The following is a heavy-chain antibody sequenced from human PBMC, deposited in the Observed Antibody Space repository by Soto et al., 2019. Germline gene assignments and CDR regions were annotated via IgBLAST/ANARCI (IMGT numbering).Heavy chain of an antibody. J-gene: IGHJ4*02. D-gene: IGHD6-13*01. V-gene: IGHV4-30-2*01. CDR1: GGSISSGGYS. CDR3: ARDVGGSSWDY. CDR2: IYHSGST. Sequence: SETLSLTCAVSGGSISSGGYSWSWIRQPPGKGLEWIGYIYHSGSTYYNPSLKSRVTISVDRSKNQFSLKLSSVTAEDTAVYYCARDVGGSSWDYWGQGTLVTVSS.